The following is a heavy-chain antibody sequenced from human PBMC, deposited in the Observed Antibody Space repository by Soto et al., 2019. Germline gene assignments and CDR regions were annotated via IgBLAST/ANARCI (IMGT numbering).Heavy chain of an antibody. D-gene: IGHD5-18*01. Sequence: EVQLLESGGGLVQPGGSLRLSCAASGFTFSSYAMSWVRQAPGKGLEWVSGIGGSGDTYYADSVKGRFTISRDNSRNTLYMQMNRLRAEDTAVYYCAKDYGGYTYDYFFEYWGQGILVPVSA. V-gene: IGHV3-23*01. CDR3: AKDYGGYTYDYFFEY. J-gene: IGHJ4*02. CDR1: GFTFSSYA. CDR2: IGGSGDT.